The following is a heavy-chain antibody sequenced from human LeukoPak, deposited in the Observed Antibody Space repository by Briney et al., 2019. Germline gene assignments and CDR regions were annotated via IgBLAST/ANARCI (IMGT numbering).Heavy chain of an antibody. J-gene: IGHJ4*02. CDR3: AKGKYSMYYFDC. D-gene: IGHD5-18*01. Sequence: GGSLRLSCAVSGITFSRYWMSWVRQAPGKGLEWVAVISYDGSNKYYADSVKGRFTISRDNSKNTLYLQMNSLRAEDTAVYYCAKGKYSMYYFDCWGQGTLVTVSS. V-gene: IGHV3-30*18. CDR2: ISYDGSNK. CDR1: GITFSRYW.